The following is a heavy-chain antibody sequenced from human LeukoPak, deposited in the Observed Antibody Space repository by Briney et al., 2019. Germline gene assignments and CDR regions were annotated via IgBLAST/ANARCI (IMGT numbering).Heavy chain of an antibody. D-gene: IGHD3-10*01. CDR3: AKGDVGGGYFDY. CDR2: IQYDGSNK. CDR1: GFTFSSYG. J-gene: IGHJ4*02. V-gene: IGHV3-30*02. Sequence: GGSLRLSCAASGFTFSSYGMHWVRQAPGKGLEWVAFIQYDGSNKYYADSAKGRFTISRDNSKNTLYLQMNSLRAEDTAVYYCAKGDVGGGYFDYWGQGTLVTVSS.